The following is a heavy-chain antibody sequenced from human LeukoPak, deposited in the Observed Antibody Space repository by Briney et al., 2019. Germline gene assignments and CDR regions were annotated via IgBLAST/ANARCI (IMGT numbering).Heavy chain of an antibody. CDR2: IKQGGSEI. Sequence: GGSLRLSCSASGFTFSRFWMSWVRQAPGKGLEYVALIKQGGSEIYHMDSVKGRFTISRYDATNSLHLQMNSLRVEDTALYYCARDRESESDSEGDYWGQGTLVTVSS. CDR1: GFTFSRFW. CDR3: ARDRESESDSEGDY. D-gene: IGHD4-11*01. V-gene: IGHV3-7*01. J-gene: IGHJ4*02.